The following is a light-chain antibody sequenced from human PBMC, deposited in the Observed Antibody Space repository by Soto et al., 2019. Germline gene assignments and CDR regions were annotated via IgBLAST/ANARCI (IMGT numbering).Light chain of an antibody. CDR1: SSDVGGYNY. CDR2: EVS. V-gene: IGLV2-14*01. Sequence: SVLTQPASVSGSPGQSITISCTGTSSDVGGYNYVSWYQQHPGKAPKLMIYEVSNRPSGVSNRFSGSKSGNTASLTISGLQAEDEADYYCSSYIRSSTYVFGTGTKVIVL. CDR3: SSYIRSSTYV. J-gene: IGLJ1*01.